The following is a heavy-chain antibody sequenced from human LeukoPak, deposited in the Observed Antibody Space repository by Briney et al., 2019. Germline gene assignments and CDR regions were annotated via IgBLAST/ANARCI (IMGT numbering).Heavy chain of an antibody. Sequence: PGGSPRLSCTASGFTFSAYAMMRVRQAPGKGPEWVSAIRGGGGSAFYADSVKGRFTISRDNSKYTLFLQMNSLRAEDTAVYYCARDPNGDYIGAFDMWGPGTMVTVSS. J-gene: IGHJ3*02. V-gene: IGHV3-23*01. CDR1: GFTFSAYA. D-gene: IGHD4-17*01. CDR2: IRGGGGSA. CDR3: ARDPNGDYIGAFDM.